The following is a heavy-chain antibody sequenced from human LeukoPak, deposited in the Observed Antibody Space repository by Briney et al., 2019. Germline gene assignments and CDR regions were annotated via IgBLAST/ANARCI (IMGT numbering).Heavy chain of an antibody. V-gene: IGHV3-23*01. J-gene: IGHJ4*02. CDR3: AKSLHIVVVVAASDY. Sequence: GGSLRLSCAASGFTFSSYAMSWVRQAPGKGLEWVSAISGSGGSTYYADSVKGRFTISRDNSKNTLYLQMNSLRAEDTAVYYCAKSLHIVVVVAASDYWGQGTLVTVSS. D-gene: IGHD2-15*01. CDR1: GFTFSSYA. CDR2: ISGSGGST.